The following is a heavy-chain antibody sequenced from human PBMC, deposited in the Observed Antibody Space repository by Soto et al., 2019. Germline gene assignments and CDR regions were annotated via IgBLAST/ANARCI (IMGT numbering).Heavy chain of an antibody. CDR2: INSDGSST. J-gene: IGHJ6*02. CDR1: GFTFSNDW. V-gene: IGHV3-74*01. CDR3: ARDRSYSLDV. Sequence: EVQLVESGGGLLQPGGSLRLSCAVSGFTFSNDWMHWVRQAPGKGLVWVSHINSDGSSTNYADFVKGRFTIARDNAKNTVYLQMNSLSAEDTAVYYCARDRSYSLDVWGQGTTVTVSS.